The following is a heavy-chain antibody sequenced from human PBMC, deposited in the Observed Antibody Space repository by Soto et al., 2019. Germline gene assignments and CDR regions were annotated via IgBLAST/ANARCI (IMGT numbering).Heavy chain of an antibody. Sequence: SVKVSCKASGGTFRSDGITWVRQAPGQGLEWMGGIIPVFGTKKFAQKFQGRVTITADESTGTVYMELSSLRSEDTAVYFCARGQYYSSESVATSYYYNGMDVWGQGTTVTVSS. J-gene: IGHJ6*02. V-gene: IGHV1-69*13. CDR2: IIPVFGTK. CDR1: GGTFRSDG. CDR3: ARGQYYSSESVATSYYYNGMDV. D-gene: IGHD3-10*01.